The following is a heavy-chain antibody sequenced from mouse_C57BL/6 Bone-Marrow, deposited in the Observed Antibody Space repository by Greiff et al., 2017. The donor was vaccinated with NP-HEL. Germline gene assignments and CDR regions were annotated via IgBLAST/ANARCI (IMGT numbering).Heavy chain of an antibody. D-gene: IGHD1-1*01. V-gene: IGHV5-4*03. J-gene: IGHJ2*01. CDR1: GSTFSSYA. CDR3: ARGVVDY. CDR2: ISDGGSYT. Sequence: EVKLVESGGGLVKPGGSLKLSCAASGSTFSSYAMSWVRQTPEKRLEWVATISDGGSYTYYPDNVKGRFTISRDNSKNNLYLQMSHLKSEDTAMYYCARGVVDYWGQGTTLTVSS.